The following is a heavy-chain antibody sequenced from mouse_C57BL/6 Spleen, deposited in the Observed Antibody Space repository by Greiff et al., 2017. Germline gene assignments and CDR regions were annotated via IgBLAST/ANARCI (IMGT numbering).Heavy chain of an antibody. CDR2: IYPRSGNT. CDR3: AGYYGSSHGYFDV. J-gene: IGHJ1*03. CDR1: GYTFTSYG. D-gene: IGHD1-1*01. Sequence: QVQLQQSGAELARPGASVKLSCKASGYTFTSYGISWVKQRTGQGLEWIGEIYPRSGNTYYNEKFKGKATLTSDKSSSTAYMELRSLTSEDSAVYFCAGYYGSSHGYFDVWGTGTTVTVSS. V-gene: IGHV1-81*01.